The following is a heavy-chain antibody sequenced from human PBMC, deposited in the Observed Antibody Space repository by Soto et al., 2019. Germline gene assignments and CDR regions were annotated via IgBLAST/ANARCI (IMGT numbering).Heavy chain of an antibody. CDR3: ARDMDKTTGVAGPDY. Sequence: GGSLRLSCVASGFDLSDYSMNWVRQAPGKGLEWVSYISRTTDFIYYADSVKGRFTISRDNAKNSLSLQMNSLRDEDTAVYYCARDMDKTTGVAGPDYWGQGTLVTVS. D-gene: IGHD6-19*01. J-gene: IGHJ4*02. CDR2: ISRTTDFI. CDR1: GFDLSDYS. V-gene: IGHV3-48*02.